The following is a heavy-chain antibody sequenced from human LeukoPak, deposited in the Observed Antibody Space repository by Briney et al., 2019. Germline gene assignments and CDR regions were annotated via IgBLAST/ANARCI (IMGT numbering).Heavy chain of an antibody. CDR2: VTSSGGST. CDR1: GFTFSSCA. V-gene: IGHV3-23*01. Sequence: GGSLRLSCATSGFTFSSCAMSWVRQAPGKGLEWVSTVTSSGGSTFYAESVKGRFTISRDNSKNTLYLQMSSLRDEDTAVYYCAKDLTPDGVWDIDNWGQGTLITVSS. CDR3: AKDLTPDGVWDIDN. J-gene: IGHJ4*02. D-gene: IGHD3-9*01.